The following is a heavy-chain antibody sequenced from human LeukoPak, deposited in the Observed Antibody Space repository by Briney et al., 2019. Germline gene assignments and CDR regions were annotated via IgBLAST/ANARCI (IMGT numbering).Heavy chain of an antibody. V-gene: IGHV3-7*01. CDR3: ARLAPDGYNFLGMGV. D-gene: IGHD5-24*01. CDR2: IKQDGDEQ. CDR1: GFTFSNYL. J-gene: IGHJ6*02. Sequence: PGGSLRLSCAASGFTFSNYLMSWVRQAPGKGLEWVANIKQDGDEQYYVDSVRGRFTISRGNAKNSLYLQMNSLRAEDTAVYYCARLAPDGYNFLGMGVWGQGTTVTVSS.